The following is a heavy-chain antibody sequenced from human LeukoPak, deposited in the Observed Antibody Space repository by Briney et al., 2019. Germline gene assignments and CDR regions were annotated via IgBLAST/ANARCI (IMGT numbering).Heavy chain of an antibody. CDR3: AGGYCSSTSCYGMDV. CDR1: GFTFSSYA. V-gene: IGHV3-30-3*01. CDR2: ISYDGSNK. Sequence: GGSLRLSCAASGFTFSSYAMHWVRQAPGKGLEWVAVISYDGSNKYYADSVKGRFTISRDNSKNTLYLQMNSLRAEDTAVYYCAGGYCSSTSCYGMDVWGQGTTVTVSS. J-gene: IGHJ6*02. D-gene: IGHD2-2*01.